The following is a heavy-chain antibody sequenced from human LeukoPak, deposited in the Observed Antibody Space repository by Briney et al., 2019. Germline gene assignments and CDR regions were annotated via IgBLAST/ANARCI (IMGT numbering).Heavy chain of an antibody. D-gene: IGHD3-10*02. V-gene: IGHV3-48*01. J-gene: IGHJ6*04. CDR2: ISSSSSAI. Sequence: GGSLRLSCAASGFTFSSYSMNWVRQAPGKGLEWVSYISSSSSAIYYADSVKGRFTISRDNAKNSLYLQMNSLRAEDTAVYYCAELGITMIGGVWGKGTTVTISS. CDR1: GFTFSSYS. CDR3: AELGITMIGGV.